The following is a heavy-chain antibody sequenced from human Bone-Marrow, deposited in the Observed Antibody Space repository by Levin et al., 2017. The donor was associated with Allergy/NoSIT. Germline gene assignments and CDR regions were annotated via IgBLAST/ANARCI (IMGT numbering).Heavy chain of an antibody. CDR2: INAGNGNT. D-gene: IGHD1-20*01. CDR1: GYTFTSYA. V-gene: IGHV1-3*01. Sequence: VASVKVSCKASGYTFTSYAMHWVRQAPGQRLEWMGWINAGNGNTKYSQKFQGRVTITRDTSASTAYMELSSLRSEDTAVYYCARDLVEAITGTVNWFDPWGQGTLVTVSS. J-gene: IGHJ5*02. CDR3: ARDLVEAITGTVNWFDP.